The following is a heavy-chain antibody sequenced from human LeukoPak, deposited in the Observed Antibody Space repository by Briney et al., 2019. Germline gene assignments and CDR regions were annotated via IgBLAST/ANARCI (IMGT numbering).Heavy chain of an antibody. D-gene: IGHD6-19*01. V-gene: IGHV3-30*02. CDR3: AKVPFIAVAGPSFDY. CDR2: IRYDGSNK. J-gene: IGHJ4*02. Sequence: GGSLRLSCAASGFTFSSYGMHWVRQAPGKGLEWVAFIRYDGSNKYYADSVKGRFTISRDNSKNKLYLQMNSLRAEDTAVYYCAKVPFIAVAGPSFDYWGQGTLVTVSS. CDR1: GFTFSSYG.